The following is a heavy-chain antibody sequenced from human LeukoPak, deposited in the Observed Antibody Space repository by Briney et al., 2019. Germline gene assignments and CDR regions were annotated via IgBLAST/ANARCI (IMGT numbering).Heavy chain of an antibody. CDR2: IYTTGST. D-gene: IGHD1-26*01. CDR3: AGGSYRDAFDI. CDR1: GGSISSVSYY. V-gene: IGHV4-61*02. Sequence: PSQTLSLTCTVSGGSISSVSYYWTWIRQPAGKGLEWIGRIYTTGSTNYNPSLKSRVTISLDTSKNLFSLNLSSVTAADTAVYYCAGGSYRDAFDIWGQGTMVTVSS. J-gene: IGHJ3*02.